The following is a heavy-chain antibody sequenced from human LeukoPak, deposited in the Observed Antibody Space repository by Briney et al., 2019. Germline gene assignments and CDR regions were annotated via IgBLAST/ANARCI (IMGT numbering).Heavy chain of an antibody. V-gene: IGHV3-7*01. J-gene: IGHJ4*02. Sequence: GGSLRLSCAASGFTSSSYWMSWVRQAPGKGLEWVANIKQDGSEKYYVDSVKGRFTISRDNAKNSLYLQMNSLRAEDTAVYYCERDRGSSGWYEFDYWGQGTLVTVSS. CDR3: ERDRGSSGWYEFDY. CDR2: IKQDGSEK. D-gene: IGHD6-19*01. CDR1: GFTSSSYW.